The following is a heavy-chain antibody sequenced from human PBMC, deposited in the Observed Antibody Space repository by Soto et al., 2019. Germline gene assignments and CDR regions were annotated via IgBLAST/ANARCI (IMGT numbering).Heavy chain of an antibody. CDR3: ARAILYDDSSGYPLIWYFDL. Sequence: QVQLVQSGAEVKKPGSSVKVSCKASGGTFSSYAISWVRQAPGQGLEWMGGIIPIFGTANYAQKFQGRVTITADESTSTAYMELSSLRSEDTAVYYCARAILYDDSSGYPLIWYFDLWGRGTLVTVSS. V-gene: IGHV1-69*12. CDR1: GGTFSSYA. D-gene: IGHD3-22*01. CDR2: IIPIFGTA. J-gene: IGHJ2*01.